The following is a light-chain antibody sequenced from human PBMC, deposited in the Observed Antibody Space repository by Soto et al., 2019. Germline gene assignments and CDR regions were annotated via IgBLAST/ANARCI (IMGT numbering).Light chain of an antibody. CDR1: SSNIGSNS. Sequence: QSVLTQPPSASGTPGQRVTISCSGSSSNIGSNSVNWYQQLPGTAPKLLMYSSNQRPSGVPDRFSGSKSGTSASLAISGRKSEYEADYYCAAWDDSLNGVVFGGGTKLTVL. V-gene: IGLV1-44*01. CDR2: SSN. CDR3: AAWDDSLNGVV. J-gene: IGLJ2*01.